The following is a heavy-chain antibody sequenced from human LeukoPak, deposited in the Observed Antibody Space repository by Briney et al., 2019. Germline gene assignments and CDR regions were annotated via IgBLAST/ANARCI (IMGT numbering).Heavy chain of an antibody. CDR3: TSWTGCSCTSCYAVGTSEY. CDR2: IKSKTDGGST. D-gene: IGHD2-2*01. V-gene: IGHV3-15*01. CDR1: GFTFSNAW. Sequence: GGSLRLSCAASGFTFSNAWMSWVRQAPGKGLEWVGRIKSKTDGGSTAYAAPVKGRFTISRDDLKNTLYLQMNSLKTEDAAVYYCTSWTGCSCTSCYAVGTSEYWGQGTLVSVST. J-gene: IGHJ4*02.